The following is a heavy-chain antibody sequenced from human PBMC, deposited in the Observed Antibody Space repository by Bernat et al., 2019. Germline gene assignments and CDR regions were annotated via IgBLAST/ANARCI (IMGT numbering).Heavy chain of an antibody. J-gene: IGHJ4*02. Sequence: EVQLVESGGGVVQPGRSLRLSCAASGFTFSSYGMHWVRQAPGKGLEWVGRIKSKTDGGTTDYAAPVKGRFTISRDDSKNTLYLQMNSLKTEDTAVYYCTTGYCSSTSCYWDYWGQGTLVTVSS. D-gene: IGHD2-2*01. CDR2: IKSKTDGGTT. CDR3: TTGYCSSTSCYWDY. V-gene: IGHV3-15*01. CDR1: GFTFSSYG.